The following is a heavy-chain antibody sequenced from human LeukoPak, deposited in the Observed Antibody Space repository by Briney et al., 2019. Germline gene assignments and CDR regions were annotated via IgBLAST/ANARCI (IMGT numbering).Heavy chain of an antibody. Sequence: SETLSLTCTVSGGSISRYYWSWVRQPPGKGLEWIGYIYYSGSTNYNPSLKSRVTISVGTSKNQFSLKLSSVTAADTAVYYCATTGGYPDYWGQGTLVTVSS. V-gene: IGHV4-59*01. CDR1: GGSISRYY. CDR3: ATTGGYPDY. CDR2: IYYSGST. D-gene: IGHD1-14*01. J-gene: IGHJ4*02.